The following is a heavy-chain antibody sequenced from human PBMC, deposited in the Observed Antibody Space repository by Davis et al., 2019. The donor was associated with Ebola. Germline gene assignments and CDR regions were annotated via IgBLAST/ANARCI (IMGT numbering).Heavy chain of an antibody. CDR2: IYYSGST. V-gene: IGHV4-39*01. Sequence: MPSETLSLTCTVPGGSISSSSYYWGWIRQPPGKGLEWIGSIYYSGSTYYNPSLKSRVSISVDTSKKQISLKLRAVTAADTAVYYCARGYIYDGDAFDIWGRGTMVAVSS. J-gene: IGHJ3*02. CDR1: GGSISSSSYY. CDR3: ARGYIYDGDAFDI. D-gene: IGHD5-18*01.